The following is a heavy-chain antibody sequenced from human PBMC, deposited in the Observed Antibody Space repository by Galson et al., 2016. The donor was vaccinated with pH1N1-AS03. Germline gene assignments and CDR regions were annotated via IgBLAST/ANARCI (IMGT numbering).Heavy chain of an antibody. CDR1: GGSMTSPDW. D-gene: IGHD6-25*01. Sequence: LSLTCAVSGGSMTSPDWWTWVRQPPGKGLEWIGEVHYSGTTSYNPSLNSRVTMSIDKTNNQFSPTLGSVTAADTAVYFCASAGYHTPGYHYWGQGALVTVSS. CDR3: ASAGYHTPGYHY. J-gene: IGHJ4*02. CDR2: VHYSGTT. V-gene: IGHV4-4*01.